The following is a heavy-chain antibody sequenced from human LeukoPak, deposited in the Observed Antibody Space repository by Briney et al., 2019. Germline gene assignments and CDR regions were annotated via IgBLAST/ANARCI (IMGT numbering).Heavy chain of an antibody. CDR3: ARDREWELLNDAFDI. V-gene: IGHV1-46*01. Sequence: GASVKVSYKASGYTFTSYYMHWVRQAPGQGLEWMGIINPSGGSTSYAQKFQGRVTMTRDTSTSTVYMELSSLRSEDTAVYYCARDREWELLNDAFDIWGQGTMVTVSS. J-gene: IGHJ3*02. D-gene: IGHD1-26*01. CDR1: GYTFTSYY. CDR2: INPSGGST.